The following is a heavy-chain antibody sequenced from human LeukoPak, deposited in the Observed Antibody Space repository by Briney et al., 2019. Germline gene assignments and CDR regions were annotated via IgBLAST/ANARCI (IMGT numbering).Heavy chain of an antibody. CDR1: GGSISSYY. V-gene: IGHV4-59*08. Sequence: KASETLSLTCTVSGGSISSYYWSWIRQPPGRGLEWIGYIYYSGSTNYNPSLKSRVTISVDTSKNQFSLKLSSVTAADTAVYYCARHAGRGGPIDYWGQGTLVTVSS. CDR2: IYYSGST. CDR3: ARHAGRGGPIDY. J-gene: IGHJ4*02. D-gene: IGHD3-16*01.